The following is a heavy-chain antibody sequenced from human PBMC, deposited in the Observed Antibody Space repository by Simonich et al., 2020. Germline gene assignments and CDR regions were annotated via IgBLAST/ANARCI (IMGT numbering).Heavy chain of an antibody. D-gene: IGHD7-27*01. CDR1: GFTFSSYA. CDR2: ISYEGSNK. V-gene: IGHV3-30*07. J-gene: IGHJ3*02. CDR3: AREDLTGDAFDI. Sequence: QVQLVESGGGVVQPGRSLRLSCAASGFTFSSYAMHWVRQAPVKGLEWVAVISYEGSNKYYADAVKGRFTISRDNSKNTLYLQMNSLRAEDTAVYYCAREDLTGDAFDIWGQGTMVTVSS.